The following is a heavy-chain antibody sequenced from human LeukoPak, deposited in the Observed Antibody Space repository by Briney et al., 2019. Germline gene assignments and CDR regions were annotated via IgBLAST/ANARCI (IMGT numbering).Heavy chain of an antibody. CDR1: GFTFSSYA. CDR2: ISGSGGST. V-gene: IGHV3-23*01. J-gene: IGHJ4*02. CDR3: ATYYDFWSGSIPTHPPFDY. D-gene: IGHD3-3*01. Sequence: GGSLRLSCAASGFTFSSYAVSWVRQAPGKGLEWVSAISGSGGSTYYADSVKGRFTISRDNSKNTLYLQMNSLRAEDTAVYYCATYYDFWSGSIPTHPPFDYWGQGTLVTVSS.